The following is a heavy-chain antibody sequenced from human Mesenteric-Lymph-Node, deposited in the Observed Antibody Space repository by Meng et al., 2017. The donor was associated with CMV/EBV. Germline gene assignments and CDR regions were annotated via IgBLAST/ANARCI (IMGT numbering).Heavy chain of an antibody. CDR1: GFTFSSYW. CDR2: IKQDGSEK. D-gene: IGHD6-13*01. V-gene: IGHV3-7*01. J-gene: IGHJ3*02. Sequence: GESLKISCAASGFTFSSYWMSWVRQAPGKGLEWVANIKQDGSEKYYVDSVKGRFTISRDNAKNSLYLQMNSLRAEDTAVYYCARDRNLAIAAAEAGAFDIWGQGTMVTVSS. CDR3: ARDRNLAIAAAEAGAFDI.